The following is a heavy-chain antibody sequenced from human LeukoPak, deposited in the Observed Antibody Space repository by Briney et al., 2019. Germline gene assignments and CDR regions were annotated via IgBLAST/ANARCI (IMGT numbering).Heavy chain of an antibody. CDR1: GFTFSSYS. CDR3: TTDPSWTSLDY. V-gene: IGHV3-15*01. CDR2: IKSKTDGGTT. J-gene: IGHJ4*02. D-gene: IGHD3/OR15-3a*01. Sequence: GGSLRLSCAGSGFTFSSYSMNWVRQAPGKGLEWVGRIKSKTDGGTTDYAAPVKGRFTISRDDSKNTLYLQMNSLKTEDTAVYYCTTDPSWTSLDYWGQGTLVTVSS.